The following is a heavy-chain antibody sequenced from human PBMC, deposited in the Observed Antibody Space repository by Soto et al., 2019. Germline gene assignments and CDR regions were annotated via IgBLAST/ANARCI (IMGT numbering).Heavy chain of an antibody. CDR2: IYYSGST. Sequence: QLQLQESGPGLVKPSETLSLTCTVSGGSISSSSYYWGWIRQPPGKGLEWIGSIYYSGSTYYNPSLKSRVTIPVDTSKTQFSLKLSSGTAADTAVYYCARGGGYSSSWYYFDYWGQGTLVTVSS. CDR3: ARGGGYSSSWYYFDY. V-gene: IGHV4-39*01. J-gene: IGHJ4*02. CDR1: GGSISSSSYY. D-gene: IGHD6-13*01.